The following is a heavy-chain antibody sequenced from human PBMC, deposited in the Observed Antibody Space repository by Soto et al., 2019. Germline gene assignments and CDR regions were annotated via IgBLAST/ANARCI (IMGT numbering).Heavy chain of an antibody. Sequence: QEQLVQSGAEVKKPGSSVKLSCRDSGGTFSSHSINWVRQAPGQGLEWMGGVISLFGTANYAHNFKGRVTITADQSTSTAYMELNGLRSDDTAVYYCAREVGYGDFSAALLDWGQGTLVTVSS. J-gene: IGHJ4*02. CDR3: AREVGYGDFSAALLD. V-gene: IGHV1-69*01. CDR1: GGTFSSHS. CDR2: VISLFGTA. D-gene: IGHD4-17*01.